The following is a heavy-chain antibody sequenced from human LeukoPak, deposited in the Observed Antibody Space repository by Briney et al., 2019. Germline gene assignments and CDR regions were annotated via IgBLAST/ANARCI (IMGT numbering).Heavy chain of an antibody. D-gene: IGHD3-22*01. V-gene: IGHV4-39*01. CDR3: ARLRDTGGYYFYYYFDS. Sequence: SESLSLTSIVSGGSINNDLYYWGWIRQSPGKGLEWLGNIYYSGNSGNTYYNPSLKSRVTISVDTAKNQFSLNLISVTAADTALYYCARLRDTGGYYFYYYFDSWGRGSRVSVSS. J-gene: IGHJ4*02. CDR1: GGSINNDLYY. CDR2: IYYSGNSGNT.